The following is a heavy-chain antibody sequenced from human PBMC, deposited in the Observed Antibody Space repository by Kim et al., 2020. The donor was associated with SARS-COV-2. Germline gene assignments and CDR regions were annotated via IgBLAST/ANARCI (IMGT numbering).Heavy chain of an antibody. J-gene: IGHJ6*02. CDR3: ARAWAHDGSRSRYYGMDV. V-gene: IGHV4-59*01. CDR1: GGSISSYY. CDR2: IYYSGST. D-gene: IGHD2-15*01. Sequence: SETLSLTCTVSGGSISSYYWNWIRQPPGKGLEWIGYIYYSGSTNYNPSLKSRVTISVDTSKKQFSLKVNSVTAADTAVYYCARAWAHDGSRSRYYGMDVWGQGTTVTVSS.